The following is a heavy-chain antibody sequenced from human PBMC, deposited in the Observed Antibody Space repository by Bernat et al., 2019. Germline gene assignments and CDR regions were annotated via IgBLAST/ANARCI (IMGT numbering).Heavy chain of an antibody. J-gene: IGHJ4*02. Sequence: QVTLKESGPALVKPTQTLTLTCTFSGFSLSTSGLRVSWIRQPPGKALEWLARIDWDDDKFYSTSLKTRVTISKDTSKNQVVLTRTNMDPVDTATYYCARTAVVPDYDGSSDYYFDYWGQGTLVTVSS. V-gene: IGHV2-70*04. CDR1: GFSLSTSGLR. CDR3: ARTAVVPDYDGSSDYYFDY. D-gene: IGHD3-22*01. CDR2: IDWDDDK.